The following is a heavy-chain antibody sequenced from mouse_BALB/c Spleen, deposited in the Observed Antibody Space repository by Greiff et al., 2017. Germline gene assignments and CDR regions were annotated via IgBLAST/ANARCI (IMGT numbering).Heavy chain of an antibody. Sequence: VQLQQSGPSLVKPSQTLSLTCSVTGDSITSGYWNWIRKFPGNKLEYMGYISYSGSTYYNPSLKSRISITRDTSKNQYYLQLNSVTTEDTATYYGARKFYYGISYNCDYWGQGTTLTVSS. CDR1: GDSITSGY. V-gene: IGHV3-8*02. D-gene: IGHD1-1*01. CDR3: ARKFYYGISYNCDY. CDR2: ISYSGST. J-gene: IGHJ2*01.